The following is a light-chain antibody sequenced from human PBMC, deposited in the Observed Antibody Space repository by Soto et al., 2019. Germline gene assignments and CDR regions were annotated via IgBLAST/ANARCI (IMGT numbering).Light chain of an antibody. J-gene: IGLJ2*01. CDR2: EGS. V-gene: IGLV2-23*01. Sequence: QSALTQPASVSGSPGQSITVSCTGTSTDIGRYNLVSWYQQRPGKAPKLIIYEGSMRPSGLFNRFSGSKSGNTASLTISGLQAEDEADYYCCSYAGSRTFIFGGGTKLTVL. CDR1: STDIGRYNL. CDR3: CSYAGSRTFI.